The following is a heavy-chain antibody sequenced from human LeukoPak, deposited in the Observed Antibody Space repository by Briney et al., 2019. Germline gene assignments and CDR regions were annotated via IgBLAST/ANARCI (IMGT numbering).Heavy chain of an antibody. J-gene: IGHJ4*02. CDR2: INPNSGAT. D-gene: IGHD2-2*02. V-gene: IGHV1-2*02. CDR1: GYTFTGYY. Sequence: GASVKVSCKASGYTFTGYYLHWVRQAPGQGLEWMGWINPNSGATNYAQNFQGRVTMTRDTSISTAYMELSSLRSDDTAVYYCARGKYQLLYGDYWGQGTLVTVSS. CDR3: ARGKYQLLYGDY.